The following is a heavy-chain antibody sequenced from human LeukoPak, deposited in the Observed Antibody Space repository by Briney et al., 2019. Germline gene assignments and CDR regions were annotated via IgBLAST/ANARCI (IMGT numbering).Heavy chain of an antibody. Sequence: ASVKVSCKASGYTFTSYGISWVRQAPGQGLEWMGWISAYNGNASYAQKLQGRVTMTTDTSTSTAYMELRSLRSDDTAVYYCARVRGCSSTSCRFDPWGQGTLVTVSS. CDR3: ARVRGCSSTSCRFDP. CDR2: ISAYNGNA. CDR1: GYTFTSYG. D-gene: IGHD2-2*01. J-gene: IGHJ5*02. V-gene: IGHV1-18*01.